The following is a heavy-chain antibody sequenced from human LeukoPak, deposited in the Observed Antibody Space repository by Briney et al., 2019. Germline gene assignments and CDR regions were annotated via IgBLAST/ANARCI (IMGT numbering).Heavy chain of an antibody. CDR2: INHTGST. V-gene: IGHV4-34*01. Sequence: PSETLSLTCVVYGASFSNYYWSWIRQPPGKGLEWIGEINHTGSTNYNPSLKSRVTISVDTSKNQFSLKLNSVTAADTAVYYCAGVTGYMIEDYFDYWGQGTLVTVSS. D-gene: IGHD3-9*01. CDR3: AGVTGYMIEDYFDY. J-gene: IGHJ4*02. CDR1: GASFSNYY.